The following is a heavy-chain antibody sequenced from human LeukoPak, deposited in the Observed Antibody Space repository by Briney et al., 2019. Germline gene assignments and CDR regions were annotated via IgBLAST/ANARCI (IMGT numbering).Heavy chain of an antibody. Sequence: PGGSLRLSCAASGFTFSNYVMSWVRQAPGKGLEWVSSISSSTIYIYYADSVKGRFTFSRDNAKNSLYLQMNSRRAEGTGVYYWARVYSYGYDYGGQGTRVSVST. D-gene: IGHD5-18*01. J-gene: IGHJ4*02. CDR1: GFTFSNYV. CDR2: ISSSTIYI. V-gene: IGHV3-21*01. CDR3: ARVYSYGYDY.